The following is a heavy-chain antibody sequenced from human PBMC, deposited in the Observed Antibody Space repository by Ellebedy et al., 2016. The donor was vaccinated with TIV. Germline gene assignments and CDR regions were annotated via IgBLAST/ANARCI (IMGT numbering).Heavy chain of an antibody. CDR3: ARVGYSYGYAWFDS. CDR1: GGSITGSNW. D-gene: IGHD5-18*01. CDR2: IYHSGNA. J-gene: IGHJ5*01. Sequence: SETLSLTXAVAGGSITGSNWWSWVRQPPGKGLAWIGEIYHSGNANYNPSLKSRVTISIDKSKNQFSLRLTSVTAADTAVYYCARVGYSYGYAWFDSWGQGTRVTVSS. V-gene: IGHV4/OR15-8*02.